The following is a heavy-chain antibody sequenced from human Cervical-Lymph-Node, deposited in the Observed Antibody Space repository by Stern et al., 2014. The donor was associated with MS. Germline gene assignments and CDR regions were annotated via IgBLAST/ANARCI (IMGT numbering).Heavy chain of an antibody. CDR2: IYGDDDK. CDR1: GFSLTTVGEG. D-gene: IGHD3-10*01. Sequence: QITLKESGPTLVKPTQTLTLTCTFSGFSLTTVGEGVGWIRQPPGKALEWLAMIYGDDDKRYSPSLKSRLTIRKDTSKNHVVLTMTNMDPMDTATYYCAHSRVVLLRGVPFDYWGQGNLVTVSS. J-gene: IGHJ4*02. V-gene: IGHV2-5*02. CDR3: AHSRVVLLRGVPFDY.